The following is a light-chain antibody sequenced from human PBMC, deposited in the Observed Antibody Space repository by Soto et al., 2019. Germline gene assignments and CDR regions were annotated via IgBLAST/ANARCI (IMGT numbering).Light chain of an antibody. CDR2: GTS. CDR1: QSVSSRY. V-gene: IGKV3-20*01. Sequence: EVVLTQSPGTLSLSPGERATISCRASQSVSSRYLAWYQHKPGQPPKLLIYGTSSRATDIPDRFSGSGSGTDFTLTISRLEPEDFAVYYCQQCGGSPLFTFGPGTKVDIK. CDR3: QQCGGSPLFT. J-gene: IGKJ3*01.